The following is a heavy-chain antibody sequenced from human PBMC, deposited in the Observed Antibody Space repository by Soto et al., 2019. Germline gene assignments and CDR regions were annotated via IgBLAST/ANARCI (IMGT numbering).Heavy chain of an antibody. J-gene: IGHJ3*02. Sequence: GEALKISCHSSGYNFINYWIGWVRQMPGKGLEWMGIILPGDSDTRYSPSFQGRVTISVDKSSSTAYLQWSSLKASDTAMYYCARIAARPGYAFDIWGQGTMVTVSS. V-gene: IGHV5-51*01. D-gene: IGHD6-6*01. CDR1: GYNFINYW. CDR3: ARIAARPGYAFDI. CDR2: ILPGDSDT.